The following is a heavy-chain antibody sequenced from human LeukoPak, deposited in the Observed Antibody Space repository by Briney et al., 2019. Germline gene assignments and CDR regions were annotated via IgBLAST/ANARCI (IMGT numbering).Heavy chain of an antibody. CDR3: ARDEDFPGGHWYFDL. D-gene: IGHD4-23*01. Sequence: ASVKVSFTASGYTFTSYGISWVRQAPGQGLEWMGWISAYNGNTNYAQKLQGRVTMTTDTSTSTAYMELRSLRSDDTAVYYCARDEDFPGGHWYFDLWGRGTLVTVSS. V-gene: IGHV1-18*01. CDR1: GYTFTSYG. CDR2: ISAYNGNT. J-gene: IGHJ2*01.